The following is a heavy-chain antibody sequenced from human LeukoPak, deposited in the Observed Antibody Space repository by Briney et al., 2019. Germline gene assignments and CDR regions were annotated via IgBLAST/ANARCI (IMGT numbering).Heavy chain of an antibody. Sequence: AGGSLRLSCAASGFTFSSYSMNWVRQAPGKGLEWVSSISSSSSYIYYADSVKGRFIISRDNAKNSLYLQMNSLRAEDTAVYYCARSGYSSSWYALDYWGQGTLVTVSS. CDR2: ISSSSSYI. CDR1: GFTFSSYS. D-gene: IGHD6-13*01. V-gene: IGHV3-21*01. J-gene: IGHJ4*02. CDR3: ARSGYSSSWYALDY.